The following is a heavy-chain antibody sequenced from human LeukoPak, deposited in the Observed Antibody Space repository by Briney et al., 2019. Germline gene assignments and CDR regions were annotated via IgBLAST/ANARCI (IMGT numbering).Heavy chain of an antibody. Sequence: SVKVSCKASGGTFSSYAISWVRQAPGQGLEWMGGIIPIFGTANYAQKFQGRVTITTDESTSTAYMELSSLRSEDTAVYYCARETGRLVSRSRYMDVWGKGTTVTVSS. CDR3: ARETGRLVSRSRYMDV. V-gene: IGHV1-69*05. D-gene: IGHD3-9*01. CDR2: IIPIFGTA. CDR1: GGTFSSYA. J-gene: IGHJ6*03.